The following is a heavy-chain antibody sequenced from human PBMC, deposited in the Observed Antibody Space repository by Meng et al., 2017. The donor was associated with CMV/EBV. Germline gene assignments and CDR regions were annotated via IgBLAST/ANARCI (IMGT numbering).Heavy chain of an antibody. J-gene: IGHJ6*02. CDR1: GFSLSTSGVG. CDR2: IYWNDDK. Sequence: SGPTLVKPTQTLTLTCTFSGFSLSTSGVGVGWIRQPPGKALEWLALIYWNDDKRYSPSLKSRLTITKDTSKNQVVLTMTNMDPVDTATYYCARDTRGHDFWSGSYYYGMDVWGQGTTVTVSS. CDR3: ARDTRGHDFWSGSYYYGMDV. D-gene: IGHD3-3*01. V-gene: IGHV2-5*01.